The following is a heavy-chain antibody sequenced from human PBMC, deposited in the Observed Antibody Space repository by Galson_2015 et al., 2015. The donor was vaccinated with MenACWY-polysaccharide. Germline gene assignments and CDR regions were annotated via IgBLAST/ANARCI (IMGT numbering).Heavy chain of an antibody. CDR3: ARERWVRGVFFDQ. CDR2: ITQDGSEK. Sequence: FLRLSCAASGFTFSNFWMSWVRQAPGKGLEWVSSITQDGSEKYLVDSVKGRFTISRDNAENSLFLQMNSLRAEDTAVYYCARERWVRGVFFDQWGQGTLVTVSS. J-gene: IGHJ4*02. D-gene: IGHD3-10*01. CDR1: GFTFSNFW. V-gene: IGHV3-7*01.